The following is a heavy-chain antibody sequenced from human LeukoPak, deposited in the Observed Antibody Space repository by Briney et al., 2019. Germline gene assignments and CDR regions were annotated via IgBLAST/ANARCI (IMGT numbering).Heavy chain of an antibody. V-gene: IGHV4-4*07. J-gene: IGHJ4*02. CDR3: ARDPRGPTVAGDY. Sequence: SETLSLTCTVSGGSITSHFWSWIRQPAGMGLEWIGRIYTGENLSYNPSLKSRVTISLDKSKNQLSLNLSSLTAADTAIYYCARDPRGPTVAGDYWGQGTQVTVSS. CDR1: GGSITSHF. D-gene: IGHD6-19*01. CDR2: IYTGENL.